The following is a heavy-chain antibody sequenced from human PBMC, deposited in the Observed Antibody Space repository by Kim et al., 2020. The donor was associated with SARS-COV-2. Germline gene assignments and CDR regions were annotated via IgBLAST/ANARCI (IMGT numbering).Heavy chain of an antibody. J-gene: IGHJ3*02. CDR2: ISSSSSYI. CDR3: ARELRDGYNYDEDFASDAFDM. D-gene: IGHD5-12*01. V-gene: IGHV3-21*01. CDR1: GFTFSSYS. Sequence: GGSLRLSCAASGFTFSSYSMNWVRQAPGKGLEWVSSISSSSSYIYYADLVKGRFTISRDNARNSLYLQMNSLRAEDTAVYYCARELRDGYNYDEDFASDAFDMWGQGTMVTVSS.